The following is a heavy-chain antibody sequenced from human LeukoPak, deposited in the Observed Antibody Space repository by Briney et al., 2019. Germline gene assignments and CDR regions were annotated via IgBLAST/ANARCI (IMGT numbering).Heavy chain of an antibody. CDR1: GFTFSSYS. CDR2: ISSSSYI. V-gene: IGHV3-21*01. Sequence: GGSLRLSCAASGFTFSSYSMNWVRQAPGKGLEWVSSISSSSYIYYADSVKGRFTISRDNAKNSLYLQMNSLRAEDTAVYYCARGAAMATPFDYWGQGTLVTVSS. CDR3: ARGAAMATPFDY. D-gene: IGHD5-18*01. J-gene: IGHJ4*02.